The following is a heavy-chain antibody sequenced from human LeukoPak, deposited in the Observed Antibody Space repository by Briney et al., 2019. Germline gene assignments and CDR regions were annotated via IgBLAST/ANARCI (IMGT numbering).Heavy chain of an antibody. CDR1: GGAFSSYA. Sequence: SSVKVSYKASGGAFSSYAINWVRQAPGQGLEWMGGIIPMFGTANYAQRFQGRVTITTDESTSTAYMELSSLRSEDTAVYYCAREGDYGGIGGYWGQGTLVTVSS. J-gene: IGHJ4*02. D-gene: IGHD4-23*01. CDR3: AREGDYGGIGGY. CDR2: IIPMFGTA. V-gene: IGHV1-69*05.